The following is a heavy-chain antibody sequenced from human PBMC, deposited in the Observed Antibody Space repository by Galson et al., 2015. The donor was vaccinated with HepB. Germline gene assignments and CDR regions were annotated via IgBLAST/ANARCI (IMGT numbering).Heavy chain of an antibody. Sequence: SVKVSCKASGFTFSSSAVQWVRQARGQRLEWMGWIVVGSGKTNYAQRFQQRVTITRDMSTSTAYMELRSLRSDDTAVYYCARLLSGYDEGYYYYYYGMDVWGQGTTVTVSS. J-gene: IGHJ6*02. CDR3: ARLLSGYDEGYYYYYYGMDV. CDR1: GFTFSSSA. CDR2: IVVGSGKT. V-gene: IGHV1-58*01. D-gene: IGHD5-12*01.